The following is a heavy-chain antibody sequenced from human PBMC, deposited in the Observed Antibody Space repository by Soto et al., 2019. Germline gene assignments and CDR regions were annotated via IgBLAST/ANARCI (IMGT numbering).Heavy chain of an antibody. CDR3: AKSLDGVPVQEFDP. D-gene: IGHD3-3*01. CDR1: GFTFENFG. V-gene: IGHV3-30*18. Sequence: QVQLVESGGGVVQPGMSLRLSCAASGFTFENFGMHWVRQAPGKGLEWVAVIAYDGSSKYYADSVKGRFTISRDNSNNTLYLQMNSLRVEDTAVYYCAKSLDGVPVQEFDPRDQGTLVTVSS. CDR2: IAYDGSSK. J-gene: IGHJ5*02.